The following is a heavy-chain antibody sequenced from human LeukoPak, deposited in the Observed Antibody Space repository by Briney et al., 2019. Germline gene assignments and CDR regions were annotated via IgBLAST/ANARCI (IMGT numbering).Heavy chain of an antibody. D-gene: IGHD1-26*01. CDR2: IYYSGST. V-gene: IGHV4-59*08. J-gene: IGHJ4*02. Sequence: SETLSLTCTVPIGFISSYYWSWIRQPPGKGLEWIGYIYYSGSTNYNPSLKSRVTISVDTSKNQFSLKLSSVTAADTAVYYCASSGSFPPYYFDYWGQGTLVTVSS. CDR3: ASSGSFPPYYFDY. CDR1: IGFISSYY.